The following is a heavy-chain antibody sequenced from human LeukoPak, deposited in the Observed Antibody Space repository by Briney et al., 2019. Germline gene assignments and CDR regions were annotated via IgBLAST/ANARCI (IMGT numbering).Heavy chain of an antibody. CDR3: ASRQNTIYYMDI. J-gene: IGHJ6*03. CDR1: GFTFNNYA. Sequence: PGGSLRLSCAASGFTFNNYALTWVRQAPGRGLEWVSSISGSGGSTYYADSVKGRFTISRDNSKNTLYLQMNSLRAEDTAVYYCASRQNTIYYMDIWGKGTTVTVSS. CDR2: ISGSGGST. D-gene: IGHD3-3*01. V-gene: IGHV3-23*01.